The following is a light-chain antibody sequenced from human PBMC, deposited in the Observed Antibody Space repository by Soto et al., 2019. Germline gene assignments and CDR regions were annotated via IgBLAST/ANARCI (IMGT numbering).Light chain of an antibody. Sequence: QSALTQPPSASGSRGQSVTISWTGTSVDINYVSWFQQHPGKAPKLIICEVTKRPSGVPDRFSGSKSGNTASLTVSGLQDDDEADYYCSSYAGRDIWVFGGGTKLTVL. V-gene: IGLV2-8*01. CDR1: SVDINY. J-gene: IGLJ3*02. CDR3: SSYAGRDIWV. CDR2: EVT.